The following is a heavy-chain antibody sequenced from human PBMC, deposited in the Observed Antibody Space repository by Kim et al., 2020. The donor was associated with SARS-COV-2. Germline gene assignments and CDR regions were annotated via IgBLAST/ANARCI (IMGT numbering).Heavy chain of an antibody. V-gene: IGHV3-23*01. CDR3: AKAWGEYVWGSYRNIDY. J-gene: IGHJ4*02. CDR1: GFTFSSYA. CDR2: ISGSGGST. D-gene: IGHD3-16*02. Sequence: GGSLRLSCAASGFTFSSYAMSWVRQAPGKGLEWVSAISGSGGSTYYADSVKGRFTISRDNSKNTLYLQMNSLRAEDTAVYYCAKAWGEYVWGSYRNIDYWGQGTLVTVSS.